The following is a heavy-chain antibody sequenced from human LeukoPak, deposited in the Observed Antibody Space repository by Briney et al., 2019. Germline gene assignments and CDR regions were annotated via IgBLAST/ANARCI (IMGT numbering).Heavy chain of an antibody. CDR1: GFTFSSYA. J-gene: IGHJ3*02. CDR2: ISSSSSYI. Sequence: GGSLRLSCAASGFTFSSYAMSWVRQAPGKGLEWVSSISSSSSYIYYADSVKGRFTISRDNAKNSLYLQMNSLRAEDTAVYYCARGYGDYDSTADAFDIWGQGTMVTVSS. V-gene: IGHV3-21*01. CDR3: ARGYGDYDSTADAFDI. D-gene: IGHD4-17*01.